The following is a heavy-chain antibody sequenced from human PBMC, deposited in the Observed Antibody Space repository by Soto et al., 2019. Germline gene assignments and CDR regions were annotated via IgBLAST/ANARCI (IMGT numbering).Heavy chain of an antibody. CDR3: ARADDFDWLQDWYYFDY. CDR1: GCTCKGYR. D-gene: IGHD3-9*01. CDR2: INSDGSST. V-gene: IGHV3-74*01. Sequence: GVLRHPGSASGCTCKGYRLRWVRQAPEKGRVWVSRINSDGSSTSYADSVKGRFTISRDNAKNTLYLQMNSLRAEDTAVYYCARADDFDWLQDWYYFDYWGQGTLVTGYS. J-gene: IGHJ4*02.